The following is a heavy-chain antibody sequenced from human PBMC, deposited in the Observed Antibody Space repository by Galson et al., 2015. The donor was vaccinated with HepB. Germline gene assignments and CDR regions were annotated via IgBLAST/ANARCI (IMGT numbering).Heavy chain of an antibody. CDR1: GDTFNSFA. Sequence: SVKVSCKASGDTFNSFAISWVRQAPGQGLEWMGGIIPMFNTVNYAQKFQGRVTIYADKSTSTANMELSSLTYEDTAVYYCARLYYDFWSGYYDGVGMDVWGHGTTVTVSS. CDR3: ARLYYDFWSGYYDGVGMDV. D-gene: IGHD3-3*01. CDR2: IIPMFNTV. V-gene: IGHV1-69*06. J-gene: IGHJ6*02.